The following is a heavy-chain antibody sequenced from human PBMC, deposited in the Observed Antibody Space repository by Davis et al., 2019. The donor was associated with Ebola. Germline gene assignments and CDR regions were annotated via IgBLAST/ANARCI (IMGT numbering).Heavy chain of an antibody. D-gene: IGHD1-1*01. Sequence: PSETLSLTCAVYGGSFSGYYWSWIRQPPGKGLEWIGEINHSGSTNYNPSLKSRVTISVDTSKNQFSLKLSSVTAADTAVYYCARLLTQRGFDPWGQGTLVTVSS. J-gene: IGHJ5*02. V-gene: IGHV4-34*01. CDR2: INHSGST. CDR3: ARLLTQRGFDP. CDR1: GGSFSGYY.